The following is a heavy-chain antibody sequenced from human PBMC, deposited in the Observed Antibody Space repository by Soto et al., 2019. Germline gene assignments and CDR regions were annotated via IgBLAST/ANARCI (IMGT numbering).Heavy chain of an antibody. CDR1: GFNFRNFP. Sequence: GESLKISCAASGFNFRNFPMTWARQFPGQGLEYVSSITSSGEQTFYADSVKGRFSISRDNSKGILHLQMNSLTSEDTAVYYCTRAPRGIIVAPDYWGQGTLVT. CDR2: ITSSGEQT. CDR3: TRAPRGIIVAPDY. V-gene: IGHV3-23*01. D-gene: IGHD6-19*01. J-gene: IGHJ4*02.